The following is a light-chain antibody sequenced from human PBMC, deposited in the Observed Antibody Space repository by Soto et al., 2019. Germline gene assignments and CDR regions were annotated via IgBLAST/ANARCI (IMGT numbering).Light chain of an antibody. CDR1: QTISSG. CDR3: QQYNSYPWT. CDR2: KAS. J-gene: IGKJ1*01. Sequence: DIPLTQSPSTLSGSVGARVALTGLASQTISSGLAWNQQKPGKAPKLLIYKASTLESGVPSNFSGSGSGTEFTLTISSLQPEDFATYYCQQYNSYPWTFGQGTKVDIK. V-gene: IGKV1-5*03.